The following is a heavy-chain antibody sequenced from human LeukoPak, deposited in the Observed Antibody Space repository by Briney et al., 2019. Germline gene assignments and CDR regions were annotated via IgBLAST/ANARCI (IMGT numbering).Heavy chain of an antibody. J-gene: IGHJ4*02. CDR2: INPNNGGT. V-gene: IGHV1-2*06. D-gene: IGHD1-26*01. Sequence: ASVKVSCKASGYTFTGYYMHWVRQAPGQGLEWMGRINPNNGGTNYAQKFQGRVTMAGDTSISTAYMELSSLRSDDTAVYYCTRESGSYHGNDYWGQGTLVTVSS. CDR1: GYTFTGYY. CDR3: TRESGSYHGNDY.